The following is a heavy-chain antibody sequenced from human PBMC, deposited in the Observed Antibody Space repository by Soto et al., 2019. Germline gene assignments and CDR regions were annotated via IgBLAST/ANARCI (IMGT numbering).Heavy chain of an antibody. V-gene: IGHV3-23*01. CDR1: GFAFNSYA. CDR3: TKEHDYGYYGWFDP. CDR2: IINSGGST. Sequence: GGSLRLSCVASGFAFNSYAMTWVRQAPGKGLEWVSTIINSGGSTYYADSVKGRFTISRDNSKNTLYMQMTTLTAEDTAIYYCTKEHDYGYYGWFDPWGQGTLVTVSS. J-gene: IGHJ5*02. D-gene: IGHD4-17*01.